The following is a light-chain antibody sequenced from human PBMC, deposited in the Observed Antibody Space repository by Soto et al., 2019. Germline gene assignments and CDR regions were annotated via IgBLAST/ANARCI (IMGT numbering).Light chain of an antibody. CDR3: QQYGSSLQT. Sequence: VVMTQPPATLSVFPGDKVSLSCRASQSVSSIYLAWYQKTPGQATRLIIYGASSRATGIPDRCGGSGGGADFTLTISRLEPEDVAVYYCQQYGSSLQTFGQGTKVDIK. V-gene: IGKV3-20*01. J-gene: IGKJ1*01. CDR1: QSVSSIY. CDR2: GAS.